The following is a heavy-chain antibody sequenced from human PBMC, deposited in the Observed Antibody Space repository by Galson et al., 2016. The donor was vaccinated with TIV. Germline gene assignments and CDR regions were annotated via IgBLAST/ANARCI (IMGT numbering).Heavy chain of an antibody. CDR3: AKMDSSGFDYVRRFDF. D-gene: IGHD3-22*01. Sequence: SLRLSCAASGFTFSSFAMRWVRQAPGKGLEWVSRISAGGGRTDYADSVKGRFTISRDNTKNTPYLQMSSLRSDDTAVYFCAKMDSSGFDYVRRFDFWGQGTLATVSS. CDR2: ISAGGGRT. V-gene: IGHV3-23*01. J-gene: IGHJ4*02. CDR1: GFTFSSFA.